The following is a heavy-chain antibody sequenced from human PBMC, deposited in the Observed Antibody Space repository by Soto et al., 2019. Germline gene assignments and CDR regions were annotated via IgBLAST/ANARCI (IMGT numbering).Heavy chain of an antibody. J-gene: IGHJ3*02. CDR2: VNWDGSST. D-gene: IGHD1-1*01. Sequence: EERLVESGGGVVRPGGSLRLSCAASGFMFKDFAMHWVRQAPGKGLEWVSGVNWDGSSTGYADSVRGRFTISRDNAKISLYRQLNNLRAADTAFYYCARAGANERFAFDIWGQGSMVTVSS. CDR1: GFMFKDFA. CDR3: ARAGANERFAFDI. V-gene: IGHV3-20*04.